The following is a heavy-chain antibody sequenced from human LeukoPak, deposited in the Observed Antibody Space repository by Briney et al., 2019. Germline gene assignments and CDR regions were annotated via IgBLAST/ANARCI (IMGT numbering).Heavy chain of an antibody. CDR3: ARLRRSSATGGYYYYYDY. CDR2: ITPTSSYI. CDR1: GFTFSSFS. D-gene: IGHD3-22*01. V-gene: IGHV3-21*01. Sequence: PGGSLRLSCGASGFTFSSFSMNWVRQAPGKGLEWVSSITPTSSYIYYADSVRGRFTISRDNAKNSLFLQMDSLSAEDTAVYYCARLRRSSATGGYYYYYDYWGQGILVTVSS. J-gene: IGHJ4*02.